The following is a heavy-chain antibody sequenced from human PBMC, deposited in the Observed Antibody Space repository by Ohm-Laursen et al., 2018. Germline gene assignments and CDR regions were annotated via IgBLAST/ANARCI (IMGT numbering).Heavy chain of an antibody. CDR2: IYNSGAT. D-gene: IGHD1-26*01. J-gene: IGHJ4*02. CDR1: GGSISSSSYY. Sequence: SETLSLTCTVSGGSISSSSYYWGWIRQPPEKGLEWIGSIYNSGATYYNPSLEGRVTISVDTSKNQFSLKVNFLTAADTAVYYCAISRYRGSLCYFDYWGQGTLVTVSS. V-gene: IGHV4-39*01. CDR3: AISRYRGSLCYFDY.